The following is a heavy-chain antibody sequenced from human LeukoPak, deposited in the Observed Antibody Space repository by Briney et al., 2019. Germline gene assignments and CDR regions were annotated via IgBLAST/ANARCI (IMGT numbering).Heavy chain of an antibody. D-gene: IGHD4-17*01. CDR1: GYTFSDHY. CDR2: INPNSGGT. J-gene: IGHJ4*02. CDR3: ARGALDPETVTNYFEY. Sequence: ASVRVSCKASGYTFSDHYIQWVRQAPGQGFDWLGWINPNSGGTDYARKFRGRVTMTRDMSLSTAYMELTRLTHDDTAVYYCARGALDPETVTNYFEYWAQGTLVTVSS. V-gene: IGHV1-2*02.